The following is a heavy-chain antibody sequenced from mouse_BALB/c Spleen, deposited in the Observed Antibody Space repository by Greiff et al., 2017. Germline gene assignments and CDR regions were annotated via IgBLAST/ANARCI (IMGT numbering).Heavy chain of an antibody. CDR1: GYSITSDYA. D-gene: IGHD1-2*01. J-gene: IGHJ1*01. V-gene: IGHV3-2*02. CDR2: ISYSGST. Sequence: EVQRVESGPGLVKPSQSLSLTCTVTGYSITSDYAWNWIRQFPGNKLEWMGYISYSGSTSYNPSLKSRISITRDTSKNQFFLQLNSVTTEDTATYYCARSGDYGYPRYFDVWGAGTTVTVSS. CDR3: ARSGDYGYPRYFDV.